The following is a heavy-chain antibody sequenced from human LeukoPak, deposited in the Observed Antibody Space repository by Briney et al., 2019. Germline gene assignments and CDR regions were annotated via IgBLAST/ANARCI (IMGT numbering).Heavy chain of an antibody. CDR1: GFTFSSYA. Sequence: GGSLRLSCAASGFTFSSYAMSWVRQAPGKGLEWVSGISTSGGSSSYADSVKGRFTISRDNPRNTLYMQMNSLRAEDTALYYCAIMHPYYDGSGYWVQWGQGTLVTVSS. CDR3: AIMHPYYDGSGYWVQ. V-gene: IGHV3-23*01. D-gene: IGHD3-22*01. J-gene: IGHJ4*02. CDR2: ISTSGGSS.